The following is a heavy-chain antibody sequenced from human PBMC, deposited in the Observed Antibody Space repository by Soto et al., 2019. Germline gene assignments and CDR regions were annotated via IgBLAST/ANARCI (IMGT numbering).Heavy chain of an antibody. CDR3: AKEQAAAGLRGMDV. J-gene: IGHJ6*02. Sequence: GGSLRLSCAASGFTFSSYAMSWVRQAPGKGLEWVSAISGSGGSTYYADSVKGRFTISRDNSKNTLYLQMNSQRAEDTAVYYCAKEQAAAGLRGMDVWGQGTTVTVSS. CDR2: ISGSGGST. CDR1: GFTFSSYA. D-gene: IGHD6-13*01. V-gene: IGHV3-23*01.